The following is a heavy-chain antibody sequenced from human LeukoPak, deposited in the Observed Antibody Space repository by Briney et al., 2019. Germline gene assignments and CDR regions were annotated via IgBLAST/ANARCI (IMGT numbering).Heavy chain of an antibody. V-gene: IGHV4-61*02. D-gene: IGHD5-18*01. CDR1: GGSISSSSYY. CDR2: IETSGST. Sequence: SETLSLTCTVSGGSISSSSYYWGWIRQPAGKGLEWIGRIETSGSTNYNPSLKSRVTISVDTSKNQFSLKVSSVTAADTAVYYCAGEGGYSYGDAPLHFDNWGQGTLVTVSS. CDR3: AGEGGYSYGDAPLHFDN. J-gene: IGHJ4*02.